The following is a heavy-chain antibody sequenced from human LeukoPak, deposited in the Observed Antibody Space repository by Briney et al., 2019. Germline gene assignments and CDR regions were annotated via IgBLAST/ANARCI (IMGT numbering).Heavy chain of an antibody. Sequence: AGSLRLSCTASGFNFNGYTMHWVRQAPGKGLEWGSVITWDGGRTYYADSLKGRFAISRDNNKNSLYLQMNSLRIEDTAFYYCAKDFGLGSGYYHALDSWGQGTLVTVSS. D-gene: IGHD3-22*01. CDR2: ITWDGGRT. CDR3: AKDFGLGSGYYHALDS. J-gene: IGHJ4*02. V-gene: IGHV3-43*01. CDR1: GFNFNGYT.